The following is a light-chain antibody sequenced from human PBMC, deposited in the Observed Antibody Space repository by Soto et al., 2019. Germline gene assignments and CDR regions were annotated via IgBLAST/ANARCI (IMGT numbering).Light chain of an antibody. V-gene: IGKV1-39*01. CDR2: AAS. CDR3: QQSYNTPVT. J-gene: IGKJ3*01. Sequence: DIQMTQSPSSLSASVGDRVTITCRASQNISSYLNWYQQKPGKAPKLLIYAASTLQSGVPSRFSGGGSGTDFTLTISSLQPEDFATYYCQQSYNTPVTFGPGTKVDIK. CDR1: QNISSY.